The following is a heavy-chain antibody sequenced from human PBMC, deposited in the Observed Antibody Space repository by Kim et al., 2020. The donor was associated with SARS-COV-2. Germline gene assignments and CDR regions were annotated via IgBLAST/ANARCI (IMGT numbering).Heavy chain of an antibody. Sequence: GGSLRLSCAASGFTFSSYSMNWVRQAPGKGLEWVSYISSSSSTIYYADSVKGRFTISRDNAKNSLYLQMNSLRDEDTAVYYCARWNRGGYDTSFDYWGQGTLVTVSS. CDR3: ARWNRGGYDTSFDY. V-gene: IGHV3-48*02. J-gene: IGHJ4*02. CDR2: ISSSSSTI. CDR1: GFTFSSYS. D-gene: IGHD5-12*01.